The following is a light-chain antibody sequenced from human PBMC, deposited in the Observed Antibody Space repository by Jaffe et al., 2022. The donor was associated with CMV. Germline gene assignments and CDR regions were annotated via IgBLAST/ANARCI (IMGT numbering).Light chain of an antibody. CDR1: QSVLYSSNNKNY. J-gene: IGKJ2*01. CDR2: WAS. Sequence: DIVMIQSPDSLTVSLGERATVNCKSSQSVLYSSNNKNYLAWYQQKPGQSPNLLISWASTREPGVPDRFSGSGSGTDFTLTISSLQAEDVAVYYCQQYYTTPNTFGQGTKLEIK. CDR3: QQYYTTPNT. V-gene: IGKV4-1*01.